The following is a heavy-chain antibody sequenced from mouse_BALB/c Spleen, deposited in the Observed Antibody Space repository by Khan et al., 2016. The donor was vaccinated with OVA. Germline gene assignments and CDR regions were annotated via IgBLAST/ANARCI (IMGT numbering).Heavy chain of an antibody. V-gene: IGHV1S29*02. CDR2: IFPNNGGT. CDR3: ARAGYGWFAY. D-gene: IGHD1-1*01. J-gene: IGHJ3*01. Sequence: VQLKESGPELVKPGASVRISCKTSGYTFTDFNLDWVKQSHGKSPEWIGYIFPNNGGTGYNQKFKTKATLTVDSSSSTAYMELRSLTSEDSAVYDSARAGYGWFAYWGQGTLGTVSA. CDR1: GYTFTDFN.